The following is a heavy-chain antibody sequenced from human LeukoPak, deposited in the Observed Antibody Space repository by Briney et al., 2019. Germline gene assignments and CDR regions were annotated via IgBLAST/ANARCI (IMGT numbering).Heavy chain of an antibody. V-gene: IGHV3-33*01. CDR2: IRPDGSRI. D-gene: IGHD1-7*01. CDR1: GFSFSTFV. CDR3: LREVDWKYAFDY. Sequence: PGGSLRLSCAASGFSFSTFVMHWVRQAPGKGLEWVAVIRPDGSRISYVDPVKGRFTISRDNSNNMLYLQMSSLRAEDTALYYCLREVDWKYAFDYWGRGTLVTVSS. J-gene: IGHJ4*02.